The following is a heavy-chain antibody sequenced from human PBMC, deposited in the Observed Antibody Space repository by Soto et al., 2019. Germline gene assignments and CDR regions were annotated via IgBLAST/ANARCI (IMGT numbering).Heavy chain of an antibody. Sequence: SETLSLTCTVSGGSFSCYYWSWIRQPPGKGLEWIGEINHSGSPSYNSSLKSRATITIDTSKKEFHLKVTSVTAADAGVYFCARGLRPDFWGQGILVTVSS. CDR1: GGSFSCYY. CDR2: INHSGSP. J-gene: IGHJ4*02. D-gene: IGHD6-25*01. CDR3: ARGLRPDF. V-gene: IGHV4-34*01.